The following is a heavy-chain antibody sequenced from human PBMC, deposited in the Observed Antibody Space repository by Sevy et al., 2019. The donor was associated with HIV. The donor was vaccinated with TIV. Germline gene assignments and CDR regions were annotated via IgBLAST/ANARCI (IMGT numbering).Heavy chain of an antibody. Sequence: GGSLRLSCAASGFTFSNYGMHWVRQAPGKGLEWVALISYDGSNKYYADSVKGRFTISRDNSKNTLYLQMSSLRAEDTAVYYCAKGPHSTTSNPGEYYYYYGMDVWGRGTTVTVSS. V-gene: IGHV3-30*18. D-gene: IGHD2-2*01. CDR3: AKGPHSTTSNPGEYYYYYGMDV. CDR1: GFTFSNYG. CDR2: ISYDGSNK. J-gene: IGHJ6*02.